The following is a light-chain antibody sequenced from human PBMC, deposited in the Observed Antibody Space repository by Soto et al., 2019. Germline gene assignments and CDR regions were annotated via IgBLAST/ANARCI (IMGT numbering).Light chain of an antibody. V-gene: IGLV7-43*01. CDR3: LLYDGGVCV. J-gene: IGLJ1*01. CDR2: NTD. CDR1: SRAVTSGSF. Sequence: QAVVTQEPSLTVSPGVTVTLTCASSSRAVTSGSFPTWFQQKPGQTPRQLIWNTDNKHSWTPARFSGSLLGGQAALTLSGARPEDEAEYYCLLYDGGVCVLGAGTKVTV.